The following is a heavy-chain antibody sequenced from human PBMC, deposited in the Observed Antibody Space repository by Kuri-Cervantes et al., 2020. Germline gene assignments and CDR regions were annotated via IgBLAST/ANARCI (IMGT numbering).Heavy chain of an antibody. D-gene: IGHD6-6*01. CDR1: GFSLSTSGVG. Sequence: SGPTLVKPPQTLTLTCTFSGFSLSTSGVGVSWIRQPPGKALEWLAHIFSNDEKSYSTSLKSRLTISKDTSKSQVVLTMTNMDPVDTATYYCARSRGGYSSSSWFDYYYYYMDVWGKGTTVTVSS. CDR3: ARSRGGYSSSSWFDYYYYYMDV. V-gene: IGHV2-26*01. J-gene: IGHJ6*03. CDR2: IFSNDEK.